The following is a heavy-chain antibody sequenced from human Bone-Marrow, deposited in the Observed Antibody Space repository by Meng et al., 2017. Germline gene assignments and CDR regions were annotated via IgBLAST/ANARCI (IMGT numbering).Heavy chain of an antibody. D-gene: IGHD6-13*01. Sequence: SGPTLVKPTETLTLTCTFSGFSLSTSGMCVSWVRQPPGKALEWLAHIFSNDEKSYSTSLKSRLTISKDTSKSQVVLTMTNMDPVDTATYYCARTALAAADKYYYYYGMDVWGQGTTVTVSS. CDR1: GFSLSTSGMC. J-gene: IGHJ6*02. CDR3: ARTALAAADKYYYYYGMDV. CDR2: IFSNDEK. V-gene: IGHV2-26*01.